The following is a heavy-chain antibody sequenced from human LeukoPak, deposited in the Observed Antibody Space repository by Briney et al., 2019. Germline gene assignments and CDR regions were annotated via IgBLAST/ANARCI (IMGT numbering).Heavy chain of an antibody. Sequence: GGSLRLSCAASGFTFSSYAMSWVRQAPGKGLEWVSTISGSGGGTYYADSVKGRFTISRDNSKNTLSLQMNSLRAEDTAIYYCAKEYSSGWYYFVYWGQGTLVTVSS. CDR2: ISGSGGGT. CDR3: AKEYSSGWYYFVY. J-gene: IGHJ4*02. V-gene: IGHV3-23*01. CDR1: GFTFSSYA. D-gene: IGHD6-19*01.